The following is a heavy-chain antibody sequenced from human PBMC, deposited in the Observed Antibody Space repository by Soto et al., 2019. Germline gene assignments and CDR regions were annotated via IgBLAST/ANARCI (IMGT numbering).Heavy chain of an antibody. V-gene: IGHV5-51*01. Sequence: VQFQRVSCKHSGYKCIDNGNGWVRQIHGKGLEWMGIIFPADSDTRYSPSFQGQVTISADKSISTAYLQWSSLKASDTAIYYSARRGKSSYGMGVWGQGPTRTVPS. CDR1: GYKCIDNG. J-gene: IGHJ6*02. D-gene: IGHD1-26*01. CDR3: ARRGKSSYGMGV. CDR2: IFPADSDT.